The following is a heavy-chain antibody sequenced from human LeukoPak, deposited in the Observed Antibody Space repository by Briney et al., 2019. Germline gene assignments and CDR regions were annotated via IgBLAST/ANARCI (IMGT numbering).Heavy chain of an antibody. CDR2: ININGNT. V-gene: IGHV4-4*07. CDR1: GGSMSTYS. J-gene: IGHJ4*02. D-gene: IGHD3-16*01. Sequence: SETLSLNCLVSGGSMSTYSWTWLRQPAGKALEWIGQININGNTNYNPSLKSRVTMSPDTSKNQFSLKLTSVTAADTALYYCARRGSITGWSFDYWGQGIQVTIFS. CDR3: ARRGSITGWSFDY.